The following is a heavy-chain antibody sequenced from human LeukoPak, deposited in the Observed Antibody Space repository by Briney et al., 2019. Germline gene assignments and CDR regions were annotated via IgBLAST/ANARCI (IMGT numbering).Heavy chain of an antibody. Sequence: SVKVSCKASGYTFTSYAISWVRQAPGQGLEWMGRIIPIFGTANYAQKFQGRVTITTDESTSTAYMELSSLRSEDTAVYYCARRYYYDSSGRNDAFDIWGQGTMVTVSS. D-gene: IGHD3-22*01. CDR1: GYTFTSYA. V-gene: IGHV1-69*05. J-gene: IGHJ3*02. CDR2: IIPIFGTA. CDR3: ARRYYYDSSGRNDAFDI.